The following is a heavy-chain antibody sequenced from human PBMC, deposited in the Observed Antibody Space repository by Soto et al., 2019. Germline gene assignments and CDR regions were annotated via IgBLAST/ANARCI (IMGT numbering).Heavy chain of an antibody. Sequence: EVPLVESGGGLIQPGGSLRLSCAASGFTVSSNYMSWVRQAPGKGLEWVSVISSGGSTYYADSVKGRFTISRDNSKNTLYLQMNSLRAEDTAVYYCASARVESGYPAYFQHWGQGTLVTVSS. CDR3: ASARVESGYPAYFQH. CDR1: GFTVSSNY. V-gene: IGHV3-53*01. CDR2: ISSGGST. J-gene: IGHJ1*01. D-gene: IGHD3-22*01.